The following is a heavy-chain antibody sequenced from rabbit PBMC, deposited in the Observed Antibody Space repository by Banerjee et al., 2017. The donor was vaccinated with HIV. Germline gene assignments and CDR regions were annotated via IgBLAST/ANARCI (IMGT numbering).Heavy chain of an antibody. J-gene: IGHJ2*01. CDR2: IYVGSGGGT. V-gene: IGHV1S40*01. Sequence: QSLEESGGGLVQPEGSLTLTCKASGFSSSSNYYMRWVRQAPGKGLEWIACIYVGSGGGTYYASWTKGRFTISKTSSTTVTLQMTSLTAADTATYVCARGQYVGGVGYAYAFDPWGPGTLVTVS. CDR3: ARGQYVGGVGYAYAFDP. D-gene: IGHD6-1*01. CDR1: GFSSSSNYY.